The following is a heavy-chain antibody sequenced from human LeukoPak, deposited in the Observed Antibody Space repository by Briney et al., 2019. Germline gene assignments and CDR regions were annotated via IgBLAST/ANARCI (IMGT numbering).Heavy chain of an antibody. CDR1: GFNFSDYY. CDR3: ARGKRRFDY. V-gene: IGHV3-11*01. CDR2: ISSSGFST. J-gene: IGHJ4*02. Sequence: GGSLRLSCAASGFNFSDYYMSWIRQAPGKGLEWVSYISSSGFSTYYAGSVKGRFTVSRDNARNSLYLQMNSLAPEDAALYYCARGKRRFDYWGQGTLVSVSS.